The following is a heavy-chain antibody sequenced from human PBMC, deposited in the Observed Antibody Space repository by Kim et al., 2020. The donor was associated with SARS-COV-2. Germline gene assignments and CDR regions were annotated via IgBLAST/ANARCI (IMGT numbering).Heavy chain of an antibody. Sequence: ANYAQKFQGRVTITADESTSTAYMGLSSLRSEDTAVYYCASSSSSWYFQHWGQGTLVTVSS. J-gene: IGHJ1*01. D-gene: IGHD6-13*01. CDR3: ASSSSSWYFQH. V-gene: IGHV1-69*01. CDR2: A.